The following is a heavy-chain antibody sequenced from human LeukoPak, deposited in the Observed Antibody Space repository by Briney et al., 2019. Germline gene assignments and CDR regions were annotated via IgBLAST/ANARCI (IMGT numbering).Heavy chain of an antibody. Sequence: GGSLRLSCAPSGFTFSRHGMHWVRQAPGKGLEWVAIISNDGSRKYYAHSVEGRFTISRDNSKNTLYLQMDSLRAEDTAVYYCARNRAWNYFDYWGQGTLVTVSS. CDR2: ISNDGSRK. D-gene: IGHD2/OR15-2a*01. V-gene: IGHV3-30*03. CDR3: ARNRAWNYFDY. CDR1: GFTFSRHG. J-gene: IGHJ4*02.